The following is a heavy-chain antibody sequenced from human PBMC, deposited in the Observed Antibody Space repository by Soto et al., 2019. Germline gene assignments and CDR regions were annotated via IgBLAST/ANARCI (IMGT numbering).Heavy chain of an antibody. CDR1: GFTFSSYG. V-gene: IGHV3-30*18. Sequence: GGSLRLSSAASGFTFSSYGMHWVRQAPGKGLEWVAVISYDGSNEYYADSVKGRFTTSRDNSKNTLYLQMNSLRAEDTAVYNCAKSRTGIAVAGTALEYWGQGTLVTVS. J-gene: IGHJ4*02. CDR3: AKSRTGIAVAGTALEY. CDR2: ISYDGSNE. D-gene: IGHD6-19*01.